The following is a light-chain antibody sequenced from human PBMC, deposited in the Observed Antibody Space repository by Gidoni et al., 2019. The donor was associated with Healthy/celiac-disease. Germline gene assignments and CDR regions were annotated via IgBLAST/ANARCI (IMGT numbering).Light chain of an antibody. V-gene: IGKV1-27*01. CDR2: AAS. CDR3: QKYNSAPPGFT. Sequence: DIQMTQSPSSLSASVGDRVTITCRASQGISKYLAWYQQKPGKVPKLLIYAASTLQSGVPSRFSGSGSGTDFTLTISSLQPEDVATYYCQKYNSAPPGFTFGPGTKVDIK. J-gene: IGKJ3*01. CDR1: QGISKY.